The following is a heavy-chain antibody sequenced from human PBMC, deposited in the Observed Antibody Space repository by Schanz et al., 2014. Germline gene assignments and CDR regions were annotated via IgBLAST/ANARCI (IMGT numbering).Heavy chain of an antibody. V-gene: IGHV1-18*01. CDR3: ARRYYGSGSYWFFDL. CDR2: ISAYNGNT. CDR1: GDTFRSYT. D-gene: IGHD3-10*01. Sequence: QVQLVQSGAEVKKPGSSVKVSCKASGDTFRSYTISWVRQAPGQGLEWMGWISAYNGNTDYAQKFQGRVTMTTDTSTSTAYMELRSLRSDDTAVYYCARRYYGSGSYWFFDLWGRGTLVTVSS. J-gene: IGHJ2*01.